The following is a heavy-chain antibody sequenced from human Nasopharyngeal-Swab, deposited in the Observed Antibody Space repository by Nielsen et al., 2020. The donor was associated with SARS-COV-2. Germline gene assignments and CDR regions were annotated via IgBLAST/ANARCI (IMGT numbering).Heavy chain of an antibody. D-gene: IGHD2-15*01. V-gene: IGHV3-33*01. CDR3: ARDWRRVRMGSVDYGMDV. Sequence: SCAASGFTFSSYGMHWVRQAPDKGLEWVAVIWYDGSNKYYADSVKGRFTISRDNSKNTLYLQMNSLRAEDTAVYYCARDWRRVRMGSVDYGMDVWGQGTTVTVSS. CDR2: IWYDGSNK. CDR1: GFTFSSYG. J-gene: IGHJ6*02.